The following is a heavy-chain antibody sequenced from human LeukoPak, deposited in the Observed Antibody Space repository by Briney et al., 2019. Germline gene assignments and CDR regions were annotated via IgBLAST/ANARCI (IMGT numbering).Heavy chain of an antibody. CDR1: GFTVSSTY. CDR3: ARVTGATVVDY. V-gene: IGHV3-53*01. D-gene: IGHD4-23*01. J-gene: IGHJ4*02. CDR2: IYSGGST. Sequence: GGSLRLSCAASGFTVSSTYMTWVRQAPGKGLEWVSIIYSGGSTDYADSVKGRFTISRDNSKNTLYLQMNSLRAEDTAVYYCARVTGATVVDYWGQGTLLTVSS.